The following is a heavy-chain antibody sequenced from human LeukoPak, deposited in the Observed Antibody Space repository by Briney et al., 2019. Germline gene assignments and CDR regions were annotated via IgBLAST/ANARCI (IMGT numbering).Heavy chain of an antibody. J-gene: IGHJ4*02. V-gene: IGHV3-64D*06. CDR3: VRGTGY. CDR2: ISSNGDNA. Sequence: GGSLRLSCSASGFTFSTYVMHWVRQAPGKGLEYVSAISSNGDNAYYADSVKGRFTISRDNSKNTLYLQMSSLRADDTAVYYCVRGTGYWGQGTLVTVSS. CDR1: GFTFSTYV.